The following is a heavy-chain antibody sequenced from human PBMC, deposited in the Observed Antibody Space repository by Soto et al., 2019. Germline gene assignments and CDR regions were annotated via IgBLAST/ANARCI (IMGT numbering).Heavy chain of an antibody. CDR1: GGSISNSRDY. CDR2: IYYSGKT. Sequence: PSETLSLTRSVSGGSISNSRDYWGWIRQPPGKGLEWIATIYYSGKTYYNPSLKSRVTISVDTSKNQFSLKLSSVTAADTAVYYCARRWGRTFDYWGQGTLVTVSS. D-gene: IGHD1-26*01. CDR3: ARRWGRTFDY. V-gene: IGHV4-39*01. J-gene: IGHJ4*02.